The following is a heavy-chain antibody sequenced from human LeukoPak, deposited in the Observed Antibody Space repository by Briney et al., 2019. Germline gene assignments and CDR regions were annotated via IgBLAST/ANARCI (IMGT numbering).Heavy chain of an antibody. CDR1: DGFSSSGSYY. V-gene: IGHV4-39*07. CDR3: ARGASGWRYYFDY. D-gene: IGHD6-19*01. J-gene: IGHJ4*02. Sequence: SETLSLTCTVSDGFSSSGSYYWGWIRQPPGKGLEWIGSIYYSGSTYYNPSLKSRVTMSVDTSKNQFSPKLSSVTAADTAVYYCARGASGWRYYFDYWGQGTLVTVSS. CDR2: IYYSGST.